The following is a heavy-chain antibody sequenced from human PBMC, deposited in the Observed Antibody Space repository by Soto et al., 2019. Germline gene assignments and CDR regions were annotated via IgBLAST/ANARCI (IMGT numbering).Heavy chain of an antibody. D-gene: IGHD6-13*01. J-gene: IGHJ4*02. CDR2: ISAYNGNT. CDR1: GYTFTSYG. CDR3: ARVDLPYSSSWYNY. V-gene: IGHV1-18*01. Sequence: ASVKVSCKASGYTFTSYGISWVRQAPGQGLEWMGWISAYNGNTNYAQKLQGRVTMTTDTSTSTAYMELRSLRSDDTAVYYCARVDLPYSSSWYNYWGQGTLVTVSS.